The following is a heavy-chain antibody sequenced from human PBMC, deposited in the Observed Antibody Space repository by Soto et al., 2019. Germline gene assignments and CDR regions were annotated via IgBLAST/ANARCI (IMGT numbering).Heavy chain of an antibody. CDR3: AKAGSPYHCSRTSCPRWFDP. V-gene: IGHV3-64*04. J-gene: IGHJ5*02. CDR2: ISSSRGST. CDR1: GFTFSSYA. D-gene: IGHD2-2*01. Sequence: GGSLRLSCTASGFTFSSYAMHWVRQAPGKGLEYVSGISSSRGSTYYADSVKGRFAISRDNSKNVLYLQMNSLRAEDTAVYYCAKAGSPYHCSRTSCPRWFDPWGQGTLVTVSS.